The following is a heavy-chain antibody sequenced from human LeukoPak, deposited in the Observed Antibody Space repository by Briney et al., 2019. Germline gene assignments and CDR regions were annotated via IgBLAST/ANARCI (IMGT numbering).Heavy chain of an antibody. CDR2: INPSGGST. J-gene: IGHJ4*02. Sequence: GASVKVSCKASGYTFTSYYMHWVRQAPGQGREWMGIINPSGGSTSYAQKFQGRVTMTRDTSTSTVYMELSSLRSEDTAVYYCVSRGYSYGWFDYWGQGTLVTVSS. CDR1: GYTFTSYY. D-gene: IGHD5-18*01. CDR3: VSRGYSYGWFDY. V-gene: IGHV1-46*03.